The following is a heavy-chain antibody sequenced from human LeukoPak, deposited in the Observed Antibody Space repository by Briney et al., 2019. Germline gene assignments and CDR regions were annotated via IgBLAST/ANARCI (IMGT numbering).Heavy chain of an antibody. CDR1: GFTFSNAW. CDR3: CSSTSCYCDWFDP. D-gene: IGHD2-2*01. Sequence: PGGSLRLSCAASGFTFSNAWMSWVRQAPGKGLEWVGRIKSKTDGGTTDYAAPVKGRFTISRDDSKNTLYLQMNSLKTEDTAYGTDCSSTSCYCDWFDPWGQGTLVTVSS. V-gene: IGHV3-15*01. J-gene: IGHJ5*02. CDR2: IKSKTDGGTT.